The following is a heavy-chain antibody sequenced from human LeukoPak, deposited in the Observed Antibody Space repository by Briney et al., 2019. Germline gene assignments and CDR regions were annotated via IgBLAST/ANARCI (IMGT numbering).Heavy chain of an antibody. V-gene: IGHV4-59*11. CDR3: ARDNWGSLDY. Sequence: SETLSLTCTVSGSSLSSHSWGWVRQPPGEGLEWIGYHSNSENINYNPALKSRVTISVDTSERQFSLKLSSLSAADTAVYYCARDNWGSLDYWGQGILVTVSS. CDR2: HSNSENI. J-gene: IGHJ4*02. D-gene: IGHD7-27*01. CDR1: GSSLSSHS.